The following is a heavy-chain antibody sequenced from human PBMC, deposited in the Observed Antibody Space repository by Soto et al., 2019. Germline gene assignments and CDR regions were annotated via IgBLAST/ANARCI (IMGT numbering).Heavy chain of an antibody. J-gene: IGHJ4*02. CDR2: IIPFVGTA. V-gene: IGHV1-69*06. CDR3: VRRTEGKEGYSY. CDR1: GGTFSTCG. D-gene: IGHD1-26*01. Sequence: QVQLVQSGAEVKKPGSSVKVSCQVSGGTFSTCGLGWVRQAPGQGLEWMGAIIPFVGTANYAQKFRDRVTITADRSTTTTYMEVKSLTLEDTAVYYCVRRTEGKEGYSYWGQGTLVSVS.